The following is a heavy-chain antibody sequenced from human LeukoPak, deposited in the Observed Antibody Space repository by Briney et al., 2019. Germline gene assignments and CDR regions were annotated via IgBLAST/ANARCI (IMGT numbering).Heavy chain of an antibody. CDR3: ARHGPMYYYDSSGYCDY. Sequence: PGASLQISCQGSGYSFTSYWIGWVRQLPGKGLEWMGIIYPGDSDTRYSPSFQGQVTISADKSISTAYLQWSSLKASDTAMYYCARHGPMYYYDSSGYCDYWGQGTLVTVSS. CDR2: IYPGDSDT. J-gene: IGHJ4*02. CDR1: GYSFTSYW. D-gene: IGHD3-22*01. V-gene: IGHV5-51*01.